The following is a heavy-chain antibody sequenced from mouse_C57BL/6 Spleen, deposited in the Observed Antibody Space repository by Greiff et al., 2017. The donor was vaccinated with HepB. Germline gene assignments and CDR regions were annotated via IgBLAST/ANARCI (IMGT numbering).Heavy chain of an antibody. V-gene: IGHV14-4*01. CDR2: IDPENGDT. J-gene: IGHJ3*01. CDR1: GFNIKDDY. CDR3: TTIYYGVRTGFAY. D-gene: IGHD2-1*01. Sequence: EVKLQESGAELVRPGASVKLSCTASGFNIKDDYMHWVKQRPEQGLEWIGWIDPENGDTEYASKFQGKATITADTSSNTAYLQLSSLTSEDTAVYYCTTIYYGVRTGFAYWGQGTLVTVSA.